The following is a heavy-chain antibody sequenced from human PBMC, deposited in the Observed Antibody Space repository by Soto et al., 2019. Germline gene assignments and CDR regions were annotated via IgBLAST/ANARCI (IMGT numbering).Heavy chain of an antibody. Sequence: AAVKVSFKASVYTFTGYTMNWVRQAPRQRLEWMGWINPDNGNTKSSQNFQDRVIITRDTSASKAYMYLSSLRSEDTAVYYCARGIXTGQLDTWGQGTLVTVSS. CDR2: INPDNGNT. CDR1: VYTFTGYT. CDR3: ARGIXTGQLDT. V-gene: IGHV1-3*01. J-gene: IGHJ5*02. D-gene: IGHD2-15*01.